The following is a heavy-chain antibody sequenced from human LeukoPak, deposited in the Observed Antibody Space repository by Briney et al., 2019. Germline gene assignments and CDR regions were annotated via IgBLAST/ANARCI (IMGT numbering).Heavy chain of an antibody. CDR1: GGPISSNY. D-gene: IGHD4-17*01. CDR2: IYTSGST. V-gene: IGHV4-4*07. Sequence: WETLSLTCTVSGGPISSNYRSWIRPPAGKGLEWIGRIYTSGSTNSNPSLKSRVTMSVNTSKNQFSLKLSSVTAADTAVYYCAGDLADDGDYGFYYYYGMDVWGQGTTVTVSS. CDR3: AGDLADDGDYGFYYYYGMDV. J-gene: IGHJ6*02.